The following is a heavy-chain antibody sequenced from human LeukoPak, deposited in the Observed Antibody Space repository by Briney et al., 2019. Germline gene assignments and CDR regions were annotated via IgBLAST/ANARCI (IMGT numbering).Heavy chain of an antibody. CDR2: ITSKTYGGAI. D-gene: IGHD3-16*02. CDR1: GFTFGDLA. Sequence: GGSLRLSCTASGFTFGDLAMSWVRQAPGKGLEWVGFITSKTYGGAIDYAASVKGRFTISRDDSKSIAYLQMDSLNTEDTALYYCVRGYTYHIFWGQGTVVTVSS. CDR3: VRGYTYHIF. V-gene: IGHV3-49*04. J-gene: IGHJ4*02.